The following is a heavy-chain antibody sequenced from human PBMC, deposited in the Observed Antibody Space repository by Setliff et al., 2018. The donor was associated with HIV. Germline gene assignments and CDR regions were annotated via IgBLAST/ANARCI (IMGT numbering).Heavy chain of an antibody. V-gene: IGHV4-34*01. D-gene: IGHD3-3*01. J-gene: IGHJ4*02. CDR2: INFSGTT. Sequence: PSETLSLTCGVFRGPFSGYFWSWIRQSPGRGLEWIGEINFSGTTNYNPSLKSRVTISIDTSKEWFSLNLTSVTAADTATYYCVRGGGEHYSLFSGYYTPWGDSWGQGTLVTVSS. CDR1: RGPFSGYF. CDR3: VRGGGEHYSLFSGYYTPWGDS.